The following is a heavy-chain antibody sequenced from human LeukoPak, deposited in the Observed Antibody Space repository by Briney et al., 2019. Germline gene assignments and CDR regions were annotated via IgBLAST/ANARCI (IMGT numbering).Heavy chain of an antibody. V-gene: IGHV1-8*03. D-gene: IGHD5-18*01. Sequence: ASVKVSCKASGYTFTSYDINWVRQATGQGLEWMGWMNPNSGNTGYAQKFQGRVTITRNTSISTAYMELSSLRSEDTAVYYCARVRYSYGFYYYYYMDVWGKGTTVTVSS. CDR2: MNPNSGNT. CDR3: ARVRYSYGFYYYYYMDV. J-gene: IGHJ6*03. CDR1: GYTFTSYD.